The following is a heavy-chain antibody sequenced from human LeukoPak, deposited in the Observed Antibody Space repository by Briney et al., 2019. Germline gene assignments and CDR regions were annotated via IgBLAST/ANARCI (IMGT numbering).Heavy chain of an antibody. Sequence: SETLSLTCAVYGGSFSGYYWSWIRQPPGKGLEWIGYIYSGSTYYNPSLKSRLSISADTSKNQFSLRLSSVTAADTAVYYCARGNGFRAVDYWGQGTLVFVSS. J-gene: IGHJ4*02. CDR2: IYSGST. CDR3: ARGNGFRAVDY. D-gene: IGHD5-12*01. CDR1: GGSFSGYY. V-gene: IGHV4-34*01.